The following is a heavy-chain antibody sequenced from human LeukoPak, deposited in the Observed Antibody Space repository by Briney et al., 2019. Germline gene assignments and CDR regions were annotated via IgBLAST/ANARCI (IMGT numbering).Heavy chain of an antibody. Sequence: PGGSLRLSCEASGFIFSNYWMSWVRQAPGKGPEWVANMKQDGSEKFYMDSVKGRFTISRDNANNSLYLQMNNLTAADTAVYYCARATPNSCFPYWGQGTLVTVSS. J-gene: IGHJ4*02. V-gene: IGHV3-7*03. CDR1: GFIFSNYW. CDR3: ARATPNSCFPY. D-gene: IGHD2-2*01. CDR2: MKQDGSEK.